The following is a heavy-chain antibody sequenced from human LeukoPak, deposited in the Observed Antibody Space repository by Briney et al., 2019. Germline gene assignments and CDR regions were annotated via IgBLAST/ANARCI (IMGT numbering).Heavy chain of an antibody. D-gene: IGHD4-4*01. CDR3: ARDIFSVTNYYYGMDV. CDR2: ISSSSSYI. V-gene: IGHV3-21*01. Sequence: GGSLRLSCAASGFTFSSYSMNWVRQAPGKGLEWVSSISSSSSYIYYADSVKGRFTISRDNAKNSLYLQMNSLRAEDTAVYYCARDIFSVTNYYYGMDVWGQGTTVTVSS. J-gene: IGHJ6*02. CDR1: GFTFSSYS.